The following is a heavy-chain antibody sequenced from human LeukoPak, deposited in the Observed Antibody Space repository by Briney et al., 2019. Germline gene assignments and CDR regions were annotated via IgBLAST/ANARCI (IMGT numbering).Heavy chain of an antibody. D-gene: IGHD6-6*01. Sequence: ASVKVSCKASGGTFSSYAISWVRQAPGQGLEWMGGIIPIFGTANYAQKFQGRVTITADESTSTAYMELSSLRSDDTAVYYCARVVAARLILGWFDPWGQGTLVTVSS. V-gene: IGHV1-69*13. CDR1: GGTFSSYA. J-gene: IGHJ5*02. CDR3: ARVVAARLILGWFDP. CDR2: IIPIFGTA.